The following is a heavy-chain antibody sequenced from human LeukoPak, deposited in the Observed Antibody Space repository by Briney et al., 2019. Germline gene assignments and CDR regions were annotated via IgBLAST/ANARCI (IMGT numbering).Heavy chain of an antibody. V-gene: IGHV1-2*06. J-gene: IGHJ4*02. Sequence: ASVKVSCKASGYTFTGYHMHWVRQAPGQELEWMGRINPNSGDTNYAQKFQGRVTMTRDTSISTAYMELSRLRSDDTAVYYCARDYCSSTSCLFDYWGQGTLVTVS. D-gene: IGHD2-2*01. CDR2: INPNSGDT. CDR3: ARDYCSSTSCLFDY. CDR1: GYTFTGYH.